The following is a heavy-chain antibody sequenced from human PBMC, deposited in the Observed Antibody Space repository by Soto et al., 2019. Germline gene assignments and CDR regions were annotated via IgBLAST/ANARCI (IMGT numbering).Heavy chain of an antibody. CDR1: GFTFSSYS. D-gene: IGHD3-9*01. Sequence: GGSLSLSCAASGFTFSSYSMNWVRQAPGKGLEWVSSISSSSSYIYYADSVKGRFTISRDNAKNSLYLQMNSLRAEDTAVYYCASDILTGRYPPYWGQGTLVTVSS. CDR3: ASDILTGRYPPY. CDR2: ISSSSSYI. J-gene: IGHJ4*02. V-gene: IGHV3-21*01.